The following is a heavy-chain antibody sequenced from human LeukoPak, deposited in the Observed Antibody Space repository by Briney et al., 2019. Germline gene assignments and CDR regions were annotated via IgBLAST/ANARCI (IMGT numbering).Heavy chain of an antibody. J-gene: IGHJ4*02. Sequence: GASVKVSCKASGYTFTSYGTSWVRQAPGQGLEWMGWISAYNGNTNYAQKLQGRVTMTTDTSTSTAYMELRSLRSDDTAVYYCARDLSSSSGDFGLSGRPSDNWGQGTLVTVSS. CDR1: GYTFTSYG. V-gene: IGHV1-18*01. CDR2: ISAYNGNT. CDR3: ARDLSSSSGDFGLSGRPSDN. D-gene: IGHD6-6*01.